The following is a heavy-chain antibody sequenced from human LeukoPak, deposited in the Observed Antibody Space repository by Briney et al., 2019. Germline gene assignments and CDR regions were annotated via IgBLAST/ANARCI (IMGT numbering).Heavy chain of an antibody. V-gene: IGHV1-69*06. CDR2: IIPIFGTA. D-gene: IGHD1-26*01. CDR1: GGTFSSYA. Sequence: ASVKVSCKASGGTFSSYAISWVRQAHGQGLEWMGGIIPIFGTANYAQKFQGRVTITADKSTSTAYMELSSLRSEDTAVYYCARVRVGATNDFDYWGQGTLVTVSS. J-gene: IGHJ4*02. CDR3: ARVRVGATNDFDY.